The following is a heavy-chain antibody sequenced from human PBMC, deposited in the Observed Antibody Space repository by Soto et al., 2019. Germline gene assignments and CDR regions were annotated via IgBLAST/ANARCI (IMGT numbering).Heavy chain of an antibody. CDR2: IKQDGSET. Sequence: GSLRLSCATSGFTFSSYWMSWVRQAPGKGLEWVANIKQDGSETYYVDSVKGRFTISRDNAKNSLYLQMNSLRAEDTAMYYCARDFGGGIAVAGVGFDYWGQGTLVTVSS. D-gene: IGHD6-19*01. J-gene: IGHJ4*02. CDR3: ARDFGGGIAVAGVGFDY. CDR1: GFTFSSYW. V-gene: IGHV3-7*03.